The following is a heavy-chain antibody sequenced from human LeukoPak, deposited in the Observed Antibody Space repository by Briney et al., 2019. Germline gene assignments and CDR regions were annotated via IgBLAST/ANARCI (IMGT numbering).Heavy chain of an antibody. CDR2: ISYDGSNK. D-gene: IGHD3-3*01. CDR3: ASFAVDY. CDR1: GFTFSSYA. V-gene: IGHV3-30-3*01. J-gene: IGHJ4*02. Sequence: GGSLRLSCAASGFTFSSYAMHCVRQAPGKGLEWVAVISYDGSNKYYADSVKGRFTISRDNSTNTLYLQMNSLSAEDTAVYYCASFAVDYWGQGPLVTVSS.